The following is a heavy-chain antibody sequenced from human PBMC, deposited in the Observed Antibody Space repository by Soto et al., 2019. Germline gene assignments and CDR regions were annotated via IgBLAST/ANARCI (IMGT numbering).Heavy chain of an antibody. CDR2: IWYDGSNK. CDR1: GFTFSSYG. V-gene: IGHV3-33*01. J-gene: IGHJ5*02. CDR3: ARDKSPFGVVIIHWFDP. D-gene: IGHD3-3*01. Sequence: GGSLRFSCAASGFTFSSYGMHWVRQAPGKGLEWVAVIWYDGSNKYYADSVKGRFTISRDNSKNTLYLQMNSLRAEDTAVYYCARDKSPFGVVIIHWFDPWGQGTLVTVSS.